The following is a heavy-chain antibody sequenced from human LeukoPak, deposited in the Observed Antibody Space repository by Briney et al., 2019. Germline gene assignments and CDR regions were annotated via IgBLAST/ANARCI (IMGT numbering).Heavy chain of an antibody. D-gene: IGHD2-15*01. J-gene: IGHJ4*02. CDR3: ARGGVDCSGGSCYGDFDY. CDR1: GFTFSSYS. Sequence: GGSLRLSCAASGFTFSSYSMNWVRQAPGEGLEWVSSISSSSSYIYYADSVKGRFTISRDNAKNSLYLQMNSLRAEDTAVYYCARGGVDCSGGSCYGDFDYWGQGTLVTVSS. CDR2: ISSSSSYI. V-gene: IGHV3-21*01.